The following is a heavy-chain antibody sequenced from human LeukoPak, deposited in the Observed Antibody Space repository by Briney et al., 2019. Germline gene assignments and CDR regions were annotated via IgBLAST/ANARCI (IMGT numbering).Heavy chain of an antibody. CDR1: GGSFSGYY. Sequence: SETLSLTCAVYGGSFSGYYWSWLRQPPGKGLEWIGEINHSGSTNYNPSLKSRVTISVDTSKNQFSLKLSSVTAADTAVYYCARVSLYPDYGDSYYYYGMDVWGQGTTVTVSS. CDR3: ARVSLYPDYGDSYYYYGMDV. V-gene: IGHV4-34*01. CDR2: INHSGST. D-gene: IGHD4-17*01. J-gene: IGHJ6*02.